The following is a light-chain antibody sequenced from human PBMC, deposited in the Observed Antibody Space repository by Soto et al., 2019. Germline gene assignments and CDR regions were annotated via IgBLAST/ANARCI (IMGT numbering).Light chain of an antibody. CDR2: DVT. V-gene: IGLV2-14*01. J-gene: IGLJ7*01. CDR1: SSDVGGHNA. Sequence: QSVLTQPASVSGSPGQSITISCTGTSSDVGGHNAVSWYRQDPGKAPKLVIYDVTNRPSGVSNRFSGSKSGNTASLTISGLQTDDDADYYCSAFTSSITYVFGTGTQLTVL. CDR3: SAFTSSITYV.